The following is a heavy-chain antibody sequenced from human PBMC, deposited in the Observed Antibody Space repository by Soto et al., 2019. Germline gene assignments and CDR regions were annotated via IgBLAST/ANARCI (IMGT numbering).Heavy chain of an antibody. D-gene: IGHD2-15*01. V-gene: IGHV2-5*02. J-gene: IGHJ4*02. CDR3: AHRPSYCSGGSCYSGFDY. Sequence: QITLKESGPTLVKPTQTLTLTCTFSGFSLSTSGVGVGWIRQPPGKALEWLALIYWDDDKRYSPSLKSRLTSTKDTSKNQVVLTRTNMDPVDTATYYCAHRPSYCSGGSCYSGFDYWGQGTLVTVSS. CDR1: GFSLSTSGVG. CDR2: IYWDDDK.